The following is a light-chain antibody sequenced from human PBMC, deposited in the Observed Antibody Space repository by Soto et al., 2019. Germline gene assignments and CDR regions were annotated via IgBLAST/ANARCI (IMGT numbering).Light chain of an antibody. J-gene: IGLJ1*01. CDR2: YVD. CDR1: RRDVGAYDY. CDR3: CSYADGSIYF. V-gene: IGLV2-14*03. Sequence: QSALTQPASVSGSPGQSITISGTGTRRDVGAYDYVSWYLQYPDKAPQLLIYYVDHRPSGVSSRFSGSKSGNTASLTISGLQAEDEGDYYCCSYADGSIYFFGTGTKLTVL.